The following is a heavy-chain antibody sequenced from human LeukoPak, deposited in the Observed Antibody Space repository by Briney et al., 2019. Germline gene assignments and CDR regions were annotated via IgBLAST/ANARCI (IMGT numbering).Heavy chain of an antibody. CDR3: ARRLVRGVIPPRGYFDY. CDR1: GGSFSGYY. Sequence: SETLSLTCAVYGGSFSGYYWSWIRQPPGKGLEWIGEINHSGSTNYIPSLKSRVTISVDTSKNQFSLKLSSVTAADTAVYYCARRLVRGVIPPRGYFDYWGQGTLVTVSS. J-gene: IGHJ4*02. D-gene: IGHD3-10*01. V-gene: IGHV4-34*01. CDR2: INHSGST.